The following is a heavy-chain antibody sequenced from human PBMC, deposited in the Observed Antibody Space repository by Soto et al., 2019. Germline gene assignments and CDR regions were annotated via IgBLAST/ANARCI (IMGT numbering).Heavy chain of an antibody. CDR3: ARGAEVGIELAAFDQ. Sequence: QVHLVQSGAEVKRAVASVTVSCKASGYTFSDYYIHWVRQAPGQGLQWMGCINPKSGDRRYAQMFRGWVFMTRDTSISTAYMEVSGLKSDDTAVYFCARGAEVGIELAAFDQWGQGTLVTVSA. V-gene: IGHV1-2*04. J-gene: IGHJ4*02. CDR1: GYTFSDYY. D-gene: IGHD2-8*02. CDR2: INPKSGDR.